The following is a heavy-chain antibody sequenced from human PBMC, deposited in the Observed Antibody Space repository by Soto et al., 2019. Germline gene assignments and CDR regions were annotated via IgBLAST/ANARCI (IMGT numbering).Heavy chain of an antibody. CDR1: GGSISSYY. J-gene: IGHJ6*02. CDR2: IYYSGST. Sequence: KPSETLSLTCTVSGGSISSYYWSWIRQPPGKGLEWIGYIYYSGSTNYNPSLKSRVTISVDTSKNQFSLKLSSVTAADTAVYYCARGAPKSRRVKLEPRNYYYYGMDVWGQGTTVTVSS. D-gene: IGHD1-1*01. CDR3: ARGAPKSRRVKLEPRNYYYYGMDV. V-gene: IGHV4-59*01.